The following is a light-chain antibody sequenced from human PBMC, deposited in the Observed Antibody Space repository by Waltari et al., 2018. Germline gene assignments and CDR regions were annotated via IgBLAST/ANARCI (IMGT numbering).Light chain of an antibody. CDR2: GIT. CDR3: HSYDSSLSAVV. V-gene: IGLV1-40*01. Sequence: YQQVPGSAPKLLIDGITKRPAGVPDRFSGPKAGTSAALAITGLQVDDEAEYYGHSYDSSLSAVVFGGGTKLTVL. J-gene: IGLJ2*01.